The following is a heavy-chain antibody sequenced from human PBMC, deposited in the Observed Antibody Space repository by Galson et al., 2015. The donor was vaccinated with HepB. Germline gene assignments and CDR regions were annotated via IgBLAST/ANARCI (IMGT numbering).Heavy chain of an antibody. CDR2: IISSGGST. CDR1: GFTFSTYA. J-gene: IGHJ4*02. V-gene: IGHV3-23*01. CDR3: ARDSSYYADY. D-gene: IGHD3-22*01. Sequence: SLRLSCAASGFTFSTYAMNWVRQAPGKGLEWVSTIISSGGSTNYADSVKGRFTISRDSSKNTVYLQMNSLRADDTALYYCARDSSYYADYWGQGTLVTVSS.